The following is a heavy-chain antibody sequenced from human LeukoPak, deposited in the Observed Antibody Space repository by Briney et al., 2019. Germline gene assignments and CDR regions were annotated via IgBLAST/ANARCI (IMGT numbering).Heavy chain of an antibody. CDR2: IYTSGST. V-gene: IGHV4-61*02. CDR3: ARVEFGDGTDY. Sequence: PSQTLSLTCTVSGGSISSGSYYWSWIRQPAGKGLEWIGRIYTSGSTNYNPSLKSRVTISVDTSKHQFSLKLSSVTAADTAVYYCARVEFGDGTDYWGQGTLVTVSS. J-gene: IGHJ4*02. D-gene: IGHD3-10*01. CDR1: GGSISSGSYY.